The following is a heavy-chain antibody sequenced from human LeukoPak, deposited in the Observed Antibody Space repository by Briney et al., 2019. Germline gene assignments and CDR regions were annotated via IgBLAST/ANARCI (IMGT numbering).Heavy chain of an antibody. V-gene: IGHV3-48*01. CDR1: GFTFSSYS. J-gene: IGHJ4*02. CDR2: ISSSSSTI. CDR3: ASKVVTAAGYY. Sequence: GGSLRLSCAASGFTFSSYSMNWVRQAPGKGLEWVSYISSSSSTIYYADSVKGRFTISRDNAKNSLYLQMNSLRAEDTAVYYCASKVVTAAGYYWGQGTLVTVSS. D-gene: IGHD6-13*01.